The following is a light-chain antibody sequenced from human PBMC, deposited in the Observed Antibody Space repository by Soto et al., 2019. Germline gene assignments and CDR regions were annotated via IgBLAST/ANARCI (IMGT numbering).Light chain of an antibody. CDR2: VNSDGSH. CDR3: QTWGTAIVV. Sequence: QSVLTQSPSASASLGASVKLTCTLSSVHSTYAITWHQQQPEKGPRYLMKVNSDGSHRKGDGIPDRFSGSSSGAERYLTISNLRSEDEADYYCQTWGTAIVVFGGGTKLTVL. V-gene: IGLV4-69*01. CDR1: SVHSTYA. J-gene: IGLJ2*01.